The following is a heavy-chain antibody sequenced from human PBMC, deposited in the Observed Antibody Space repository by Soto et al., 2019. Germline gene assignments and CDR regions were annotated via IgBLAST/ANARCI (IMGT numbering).Heavy chain of an antibody. V-gene: IGHV1-69*06. J-gene: IGHJ6*02. D-gene: IGHD2-2*01. Sequence: SVKVSCKASGGTFSSYAISWVRQAPGQGLEWMGGIIPIFGTANYAQKFQGRVTITADKSTSTAYMELSSLRSEDTAVYYCARCSSNSCYQLAALNYGMDVWGQGTTVTVSS. CDR2: IIPIFGTA. CDR1: GGTFSSYA. CDR3: ARCSSNSCYQLAALNYGMDV.